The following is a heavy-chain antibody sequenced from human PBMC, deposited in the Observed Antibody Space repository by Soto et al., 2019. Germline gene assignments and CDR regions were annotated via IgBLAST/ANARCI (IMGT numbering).Heavy chain of an antibody. Sequence: GGALRLSCAASVFTFCSCGMHWVRQAPGKGLEWVAVISYDGSNKHYADSVKGRFTISGDNSKNTLYLQMNSQRAEDTAVYYCAKDLEYCSGGSCRYFDYWGQGTLVTVSS. D-gene: IGHD2-15*01. V-gene: IGHV3-30*18. J-gene: IGHJ4*02. CDR3: AKDLEYCSGGSCRYFDY. CDR1: VFTFCSCG. CDR2: ISYDGSNK.